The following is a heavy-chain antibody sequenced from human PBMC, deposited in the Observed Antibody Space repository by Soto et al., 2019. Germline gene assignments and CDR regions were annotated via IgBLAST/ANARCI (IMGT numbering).Heavy chain of an antibody. CDR1: GYTFTTYH. Sequence: ASVKVSCKASGYTFTTYHIHWVRQAPGQGLEWMGIINPSGGSTSYAQKFQGRVTITRDTSASTAYMELSSLRSEDTAVYYCARHGGVAVATFDYWGQGTLVTVSS. CDR2: INPSGGST. V-gene: IGHV1-46*01. J-gene: IGHJ4*02. CDR3: ARHGGVAVATFDY. D-gene: IGHD6-19*01.